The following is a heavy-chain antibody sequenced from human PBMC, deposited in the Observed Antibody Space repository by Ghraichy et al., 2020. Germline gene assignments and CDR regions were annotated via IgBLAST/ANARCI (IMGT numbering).Heavy chain of an antibody. CDR1: GFTFSSYA. CDR3: ARGSYDFWSGYYTGGPLFDY. V-gene: IGHV3-30*04. CDR2: ISYDGSNK. D-gene: IGHD3-3*01. Sequence: GGPLRLSCAASGFTFSSYALHWVRQAPGKGLEWVAVISYDGSNKYYADSVKGRFTISRDNSKNTLYLQMNSLRAEDTAVYYCARGSYDFWSGYYTGGPLFDYWGQGTLVTVSS. J-gene: IGHJ4*02.